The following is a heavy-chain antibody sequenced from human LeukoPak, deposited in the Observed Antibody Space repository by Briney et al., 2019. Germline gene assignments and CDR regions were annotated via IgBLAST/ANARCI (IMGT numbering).Heavy chain of an antibody. CDR3: ARDRVVAGYYYGMDV. D-gene: IGHD3-10*01. V-gene: IGHV3-30*03. Sequence: GRSLRLSCAASGFTFSSYGMHWVRQAPGKGLEWVAVISYDGSNKYYADSVKGRFTISRDNAKNSLYLQMNSLRAEDTAVYYCARDRVVAGYYYGMDVWGKGTTVTVSS. CDR1: GFTFSSYG. CDR2: ISYDGSNK. J-gene: IGHJ6*04.